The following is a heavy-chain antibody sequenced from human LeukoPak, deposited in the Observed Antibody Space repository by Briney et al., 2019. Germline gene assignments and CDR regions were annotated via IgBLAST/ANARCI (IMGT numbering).Heavy chain of an antibody. J-gene: IGHJ3*02. CDR2: INSDGSST. CDR1: GFTFSSYW. V-gene: IGHV3-74*01. CDR3: ASPGRTDAFDI. Sequence: PGGSLRLSCAASGFTFSSYWMHWVRQAPGKGLVWVSRINSDGSSTSYADSVKGRFTISRDNAKNTLNLQMNSLRAEDTAVYYCASPGRTDAFDIWGQGTMVTVSS.